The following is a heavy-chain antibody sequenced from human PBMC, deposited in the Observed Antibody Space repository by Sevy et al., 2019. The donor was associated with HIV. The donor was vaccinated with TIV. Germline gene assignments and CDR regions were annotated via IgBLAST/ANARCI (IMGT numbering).Heavy chain of an antibody. V-gene: IGHV3-30*02. CDR2: IRYDGSSE. Sequence: GGSLRLSCAASGFTFSSYGMDWVRQAPGKGLEWVAFIRYDGSSEYHADSVKGRFTISRDNSKNTLYLQMNSLRAEDTAVYYCAKSHTAAAALGYTDVWGKGTTVTVSS. CDR1: GFTFSSYG. J-gene: IGHJ6*03. D-gene: IGHD6-13*01. CDR3: AKSHTAAAALGYTDV.